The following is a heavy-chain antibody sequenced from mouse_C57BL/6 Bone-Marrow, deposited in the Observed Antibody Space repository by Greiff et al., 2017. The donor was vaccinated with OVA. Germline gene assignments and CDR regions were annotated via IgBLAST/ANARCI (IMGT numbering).Heavy chain of an antibody. Sequence: QVQLKQSGPELVKPGASVKISCKASGYAFSSSWMNWVKQRPGKGLEWIGRIYPGDGDTNYNGKFKGKATLTADKSSSTAYMQLSSLTSEDSAVYFCARWISSWYFDVWGTGTTVTVSS. V-gene: IGHV1-82*01. CDR2: IYPGDGDT. CDR1: GYAFSSSW. J-gene: IGHJ1*03. CDR3: ARWISSWYFDV.